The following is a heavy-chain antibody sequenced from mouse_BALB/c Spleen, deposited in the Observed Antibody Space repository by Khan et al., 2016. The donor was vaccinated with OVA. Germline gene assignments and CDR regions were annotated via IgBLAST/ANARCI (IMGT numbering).Heavy chain of an antibody. V-gene: IGHV3-8*02. J-gene: IGHJ3*01. Sequence: XVKLLESGPSLVKPSQTLSLTCSVTGDSITSGYWSWIRKFPGNKLEYMGYMIYSGNTYYNPSLKSRISITRHTSKNQYYLQLNSVTTEDTATYYCARSTYRYAFAYWGQGTLVTVSA. CDR2: MIYSGNT. CDR1: GDSITSGY. D-gene: IGHD2-14*01. CDR3: ARSTYRYAFAY.